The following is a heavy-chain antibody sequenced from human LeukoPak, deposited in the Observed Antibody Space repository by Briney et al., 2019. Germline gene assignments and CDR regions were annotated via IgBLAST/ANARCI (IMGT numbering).Heavy chain of an antibody. D-gene: IGHD5-24*01. Sequence: GGSLRLSCAASGFTFSNAWMSWVRQAPGKGLEWVIRIKSKTDGGTTDYAAPVKGRFTISRDDSKNTLYLQMNSLKTEDTAVYYCTTDPTIQYYMDVWGKGTTVTVSS. CDR1: GFTFSNAW. V-gene: IGHV3-15*01. CDR3: TTDPTIQYYMDV. CDR2: IKSKTDGGTT. J-gene: IGHJ6*03.